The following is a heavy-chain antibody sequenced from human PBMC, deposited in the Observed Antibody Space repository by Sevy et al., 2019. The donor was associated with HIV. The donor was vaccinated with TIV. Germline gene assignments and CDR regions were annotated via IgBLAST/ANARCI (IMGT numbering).Heavy chain of an antibody. CDR3: ARAGNLWFFDY. CDR1: GFKVNDYY. Sequence: GGSLRLSCAVPGFKVNDYYMSWIRQAPGKRLEWVSYISGIGPTKYYADSVRGRFTISRDNAKNSLYLQMSSLSADDTAMYFCARAGNLWFFDYWGQGAQVTVSS. J-gene: IGHJ4*02. D-gene: IGHD3-9*01. CDR2: ISGIGPTK. V-gene: IGHV3-11*01.